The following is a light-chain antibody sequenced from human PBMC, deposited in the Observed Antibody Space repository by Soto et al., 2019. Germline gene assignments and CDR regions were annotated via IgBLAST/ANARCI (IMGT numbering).Light chain of an antibody. V-gene: IGLV4-69*02. CDR3: QTWGTGIRV. J-gene: IGLJ3*02. CDR1: SGHSSNV. CDR2: LNSDGSH. Sequence: QLVLTQSPSASASLGASVKLTCTLSSGHSSNVIAWHQQQPEKGPRYLMKLNSDGSHSKGDGIPDRFSGSRSGADRYLTISSLQSEDEGDYYCQTWGTGIRVFGGGTKLTVL.